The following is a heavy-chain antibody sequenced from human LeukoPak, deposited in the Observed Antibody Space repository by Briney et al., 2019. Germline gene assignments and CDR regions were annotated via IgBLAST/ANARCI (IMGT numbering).Heavy chain of an antibody. V-gene: IGHV4-39*01. CDR3: ASYGSGSYYFDY. CDR1: GGSISSSRYY. CDR2: IYYSGST. D-gene: IGHD3-10*01. J-gene: IGHJ4*02. Sequence: SETLSLTCTISGGSISSSRYYWGWIRQPPGKGLEWIGSIYYSGSTYYNPSLKSRVTILLDTSRNQFSLKLSSVTAADTAVYYCASYGSGSYYFDYWGQGTLVTVSS.